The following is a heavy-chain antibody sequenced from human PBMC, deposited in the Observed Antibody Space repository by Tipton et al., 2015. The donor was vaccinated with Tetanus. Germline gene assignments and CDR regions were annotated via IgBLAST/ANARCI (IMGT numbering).Heavy chain of an antibody. J-gene: IGHJ4*02. CDR3: ARGEPTNEPLNY. CDR2: IYYSGST. V-gene: IGHV4-31*03. CDR1: GGSISSGGYY. D-gene: IGHD1-1*01. Sequence: TLSLTCTVSGGSISSGGYYWSWIRQHPGKGLEWIGYIYYSGSTYYNPSLKSRVTISVDTSKNQFSLKLYSVTAADTAVYYCARGEPTNEPLNYWGQGTLVTVSS.